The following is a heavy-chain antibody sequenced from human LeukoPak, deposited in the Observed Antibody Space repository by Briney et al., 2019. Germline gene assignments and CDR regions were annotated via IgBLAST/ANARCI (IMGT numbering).Heavy chain of an antibody. Sequence: SGGSLRLSCAASGFTFSSYEMNWVRQAPGKGLEWVSYISSSGSTIYYADSVKGRFTISRDNSKNTLYLQMNSLRVEDTAIYYCAKFNSVWYEDYWGQGTLVTVSS. J-gene: IGHJ4*02. CDR1: GFTFSSYE. CDR3: AKFNSVWYEDY. D-gene: IGHD6-19*01. CDR2: ISSSGSTI. V-gene: IGHV3-48*03.